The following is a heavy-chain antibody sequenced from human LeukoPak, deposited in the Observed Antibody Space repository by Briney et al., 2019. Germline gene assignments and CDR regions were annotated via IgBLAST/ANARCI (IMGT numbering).Heavy chain of an antibody. D-gene: IGHD3-3*01. Sequence: KTSETLSLTCAVYGGSFSGYYWSWIRQPPGKGLEWIGEINHSGSTNYNPSLKSRVTISVDTSKNQFPLKLSSVTAADTAVYYCARARITIFGRYYYYYMDVWGKGTTVTVSS. J-gene: IGHJ6*03. CDR1: GGSFSGYY. CDR2: INHSGST. V-gene: IGHV4-34*01. CDR3: ARARITIFGRYYYYYMDV.